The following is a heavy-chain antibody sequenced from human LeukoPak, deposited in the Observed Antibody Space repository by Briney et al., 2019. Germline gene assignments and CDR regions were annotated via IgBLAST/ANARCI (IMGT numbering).Heavy chain of an antibody. J-gene: IGHJ4*02. V-gene: IGHV3-74*01. Sequence: GGSLRLSCAASGFSFSNYWMHWVRQAPGEGLVWVSRTNSDETGTSHADSVRGRFTISRDNAKNTLYLQRNSLRAEDTAVYYCARDGSLPDYWGQGTLVTVSS. CDR3: ARDGSLPDY. CDR2: TNSDETGT. CDR1: GFSFSNYW.